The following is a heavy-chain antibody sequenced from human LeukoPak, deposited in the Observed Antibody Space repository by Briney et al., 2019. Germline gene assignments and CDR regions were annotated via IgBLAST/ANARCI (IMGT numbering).Heavy chain of an antibody. J-gene: IGHJ4*02. CDR1: GGSFSGYY. Sequence: PSETLSLTCAVYGGSFSGYYWSWNRQPPGKGLEWIGEINHSGSTNYNPSLKSRVTISVDTSKNQFSLKLSSVTAADTAVYYCARGHVSSYYGSGSYYPDWGQGTLVTVSS. V-gene: IGHV4-34*01. D-gene: IGHD3-10*01. CDR3: ARGHVSSYYGSGSYYPD. CDR2: INHSGST.